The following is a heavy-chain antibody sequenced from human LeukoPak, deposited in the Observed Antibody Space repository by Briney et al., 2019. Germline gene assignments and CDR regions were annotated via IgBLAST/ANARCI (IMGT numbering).Heavy chain of an antibody. Sequence: GASVKVSCKSSGYTFTSYAIHWVRQAPGQGLEWMGWITPSGGTNYPQKFQGRVAITWDTSITTAYMDLSRLTSDDTAVYYCARDRYGHGFAHLDYWGQGALVTVSS. J-gene: IGHJ4*02. D-gene: IGHD5-24*01. CDR2: ITPSGGT. CDR1: GYTFTSYA. V-gene: IGHV1-2*02. CDR3: ARDRYGHGFAHLDY.